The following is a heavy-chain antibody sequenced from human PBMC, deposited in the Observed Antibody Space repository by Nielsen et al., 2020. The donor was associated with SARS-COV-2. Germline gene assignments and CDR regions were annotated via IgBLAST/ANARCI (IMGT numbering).Heavy chain of an antibody. Sequence: WLRQAPGQGLEWMGWINTNTGSPTYAQGFTGRFVFSLDTSVSSAYLQISSLKAEDTAVYYCARDTVAAAGDYYYYGMDVWGQGTTVTVSS. V-gene: IGHV7-4-1*02. CDR3: ARDTVAAAGDYYYYGMDV. J-gene: IGHJ6*02. CDR2: INTNTGSP. D-gene: IGHD6-13*01.